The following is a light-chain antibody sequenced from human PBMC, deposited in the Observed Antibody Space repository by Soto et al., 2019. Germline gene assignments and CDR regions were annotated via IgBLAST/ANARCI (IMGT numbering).Light chain of an antibody. CDR2: AAS. J-gene: IGKJ1*01. V-gene: IGKV1-39*01. CDR1: QGFSFY. Sequence: DIQMTQSPSSLSASVGDRVTITCRASQGFSFYLNWHQQKPGKAPKLLIYAASSLQSVVPSRFSGSGSGTDFTLTTSSLQPEDFVTYYYHQSYSSPWTFGQGTKVEIK. CDR3: HQSYSSPWT.